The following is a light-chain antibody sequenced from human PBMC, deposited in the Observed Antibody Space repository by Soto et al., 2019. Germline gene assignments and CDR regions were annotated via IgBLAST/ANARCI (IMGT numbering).Light chain of an antibody. CDR2: GAS. J-gene: IGKJ5*01. Sequence: AIRMTQSPSSLSASTGDTVTITCRASQDIGSVLAWYHQKPGTAPKVLISGASNLHGGVPSRFSGSGSRTDFTLTIAHLQSEDFATYYCQHYLNYPITFGQGTRL. CDR3: QHYLNYPIT. CDR1: QDIGSV. V-gene: IGKV1-8*01.